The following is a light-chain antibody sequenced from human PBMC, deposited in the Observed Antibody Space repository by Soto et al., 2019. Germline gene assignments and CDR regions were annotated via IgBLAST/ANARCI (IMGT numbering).Light chain of an antibody. CDR1: NIGSKN. CDR3: QVWDSSILYV. V-gene: IGLV3-9*01. CDR2: RDS. Sequence: SYELTQPLSVSVALGQTARITCGGNNIGSKNVHWYQQKPGQAPVVVIFRDSNRPSGIPERFSGSNSGNTATLSISRAQAEDEAAYYCQVWDSSILYVFGSGTKVTVL. J-gene: IGLJ1*01.